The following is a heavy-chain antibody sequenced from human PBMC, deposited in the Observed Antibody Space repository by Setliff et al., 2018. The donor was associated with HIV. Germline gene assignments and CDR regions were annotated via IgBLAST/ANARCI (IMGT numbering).Heavy chain of an antibody. J-gene: IGHJ4*02. CDR3: AREVWSEDDN. D-gene: IGHD3-10*01. Sequence: GGSLRLSCVASGFTFRSYWMSWVRQAPGKRPEWVANIKDDGRDKFYLDSVKGRFTISRDNAKNSLYLQMNSLRAEDAAVYYCAREVWSEDDNWGQGTLVTVSS. V-gene: IGHV3-7*05. CDR2: IKDDGRDK. CDR1: GFTFRSYW.